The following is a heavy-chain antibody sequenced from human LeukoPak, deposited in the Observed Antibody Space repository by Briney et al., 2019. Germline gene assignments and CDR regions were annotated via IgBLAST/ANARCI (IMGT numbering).Heavy chain of an antibody. J-gene: IGHJ4*02. V-gene: IGHV3-15*01. CDR2: IKSKTDGGTI. Sequence: GGSLRLSCAASGFTFSNAWMTWVRQAPGKGLEWVGRIKSKTDGGTIDYAAPVKGRFTLSRDDSKDTLYLQMNSLKIEDAAVYYCTTVGSSWNFDYWGQGTLVTVSP. D-gene: IGHD6-13*01. CDR3: TTVGSSWNFDY. CDR1: GFTFSNAW.